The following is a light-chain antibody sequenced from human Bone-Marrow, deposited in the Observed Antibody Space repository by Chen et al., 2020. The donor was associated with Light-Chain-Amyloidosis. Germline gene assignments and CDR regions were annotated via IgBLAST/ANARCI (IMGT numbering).Light chain of an antibody. J-gene: IGLJ3*02. CDR2: YDS. CDR1: NIVTKS. CDR3: LVWAISNDEPV. Sequence: SYVLTQPPSVSVAPGQTARITCGGNNIVTKSVHWYQQKPGQAPVVDIHYDSGRPSGFPERVAGSNCGDTSTLAIGRGEAGDEADYYCLVWAISNDEPVFGGGTKLTVL. V-gene: IGLV3-21*04.